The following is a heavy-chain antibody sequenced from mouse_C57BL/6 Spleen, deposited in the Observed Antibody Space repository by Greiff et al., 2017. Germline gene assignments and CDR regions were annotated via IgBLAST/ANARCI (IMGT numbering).Heavy chain of an antibody. J-gene: IGHJ2*01. CDR2: IDPENGDT. V-gene: IGHV14-4*01. D-gene: IGHD1-1*01. Sequence: EVQLQQSGAELVRPGASVKLSCTASGFNIKDDYMHWVKQRPEQGLEWIGWIDPENGDTEYASKFQGKATITADTSSNTAYLQLSSLTSEDTAVYYCTNDYYGSSYGYWGQGTTLTVSS. CDR1: GFNIKDDY. CDR3: TNDYYGSSYGY.